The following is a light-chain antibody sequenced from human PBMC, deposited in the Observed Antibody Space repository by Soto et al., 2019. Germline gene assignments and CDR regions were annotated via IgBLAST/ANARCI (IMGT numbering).Light chain of an antibody. J-gene: IGLJ2*01. V-gene: IGLV4-69*01. Sequence: QPVLTQSPSASASLGASVKLTCTLSSGHSSYAIAWHQQQPEKGPRYLMNVNSDGSHSKGDGIPDRFSGSSSGAERYLPISRLQSEDEADYYCQTWCTGIVVFGGGTKLTVL. CDR1: SGHSSYA. CDR3: QTWCTGIVV. CDR2: VNSDGSH.